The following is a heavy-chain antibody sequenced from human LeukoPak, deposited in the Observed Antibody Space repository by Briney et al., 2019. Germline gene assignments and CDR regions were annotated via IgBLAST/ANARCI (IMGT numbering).Heavy chain of an antibody. CDR2: IYYSGST. V-gene: IGHV4-39*01. CDR1: GGSISSSSYY. J-gene: IGHJ5*02. CDR3: ARLAGVNWFSP. Sequence: PSETLSLTCTVSGGSISSSSYYWGWIRQPPGKGLEWIGSIYYSGSTYYNPSLKSRVTISVDTSKNQFSLKLTSVTAADTAVYYCARLAGVNWFSPRGQGSLVTVSS. D-gene: IGHD2-8*01.